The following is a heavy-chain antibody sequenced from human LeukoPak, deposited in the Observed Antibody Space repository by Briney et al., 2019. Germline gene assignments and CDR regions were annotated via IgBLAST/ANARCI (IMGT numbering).Heavy chain of an antibody. V-gene: IGHV1-69*13. CDR3: ATGRWNSSSWGDY. CDR1: GGTFSSYA. CDR2: IIPIFGTA. D-gene: IGHD6-13*01. J-gene: IGHJ4*02. Sequence: SVKVSCKASGGTFSSYAISWVRQAPEQGLEWMGGIIPIFGTANYAQKFQGRVTITADESTSTAYMELSSLRSEDTAVYYCATGRWNSSSWGDYWGQGTLVTVSS.